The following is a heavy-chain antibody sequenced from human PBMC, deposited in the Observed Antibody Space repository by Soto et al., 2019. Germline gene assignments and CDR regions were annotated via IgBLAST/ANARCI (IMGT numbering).Heavy chain of an antibody. V-gene: IGHV3-11*06. CDR1: GFTFGDSY. J-gene: IGHJ5*02. Sequence: LRVSCAVSGFTFGDSYISWIRQAPGKGLEWLSYISPGRRYPAYADCVKGRFTICRDNAKRSLYLQMMSLTAEDTAIYYCVRGGGGGLFDPWGQGTLVTVSS. D-gene: IGHD2-15*01. CDR3: VRGGGGGLFDP. CDR2: ISPGRRYP.